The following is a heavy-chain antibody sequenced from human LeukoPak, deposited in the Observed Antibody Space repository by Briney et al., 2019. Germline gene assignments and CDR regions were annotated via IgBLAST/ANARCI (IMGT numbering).Heavy chain of an antibody. D-gene: IGHD3-16*01. V-gene: IGHV1-69*01. CDR2: IIPIFGTA. Sequence: SVNVSCTASGGTFSSYAFSWVRPAPGQGLEWVGGIIPIFGTANYAQKFQGRVTITADESTSTAYTELSSLRSEDTAVYYCARVMITFGGVILGAFDIWGQGTMVTVSS. CDR1: GGTFSSYA. CDR3: ARVMITFGGVILGAFDI. J-gene: IGHJ3*02.